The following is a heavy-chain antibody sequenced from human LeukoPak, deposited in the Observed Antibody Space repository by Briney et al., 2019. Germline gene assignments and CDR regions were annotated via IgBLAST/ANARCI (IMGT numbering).Heavy chain of an antibody. CDR3: ARGKKGVKRAAACICWFDP. D-gene: IGHD6-13*01. CDR2: INHSGST. J-gene: IGHJ5*02. CDR1: GGSFSGHY. V-gene: IGHV4-34*01. Sequence: SETLSLTCAVYGGSFSGHYWSWIRQPPGKGLEWIGEINHSGSTNYNPSLKSRVTISVDTSKNQFSLKLSSGTAADTAGYYCARGKKGVKRAAACICWFDPWGQGTLVHVSS.